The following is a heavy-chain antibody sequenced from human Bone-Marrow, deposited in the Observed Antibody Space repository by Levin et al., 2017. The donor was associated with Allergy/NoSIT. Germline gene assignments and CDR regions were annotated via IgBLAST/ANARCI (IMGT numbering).Heavy chain of an antibody. D-gene: IGHD5-12*01. J-gene: IGHJ5*02. V-gene: IGHV3-21*01. CDR1: GFTFSTYS. CDR3: ARGLEYSGLP. CDR2: ITSSGSYI. Sequence: GGSLRLSCAASGFTFSTYSMNWVRQAPGKRLDWVSSITSSGSYIYYADSVKGRFTISRDNAKNSLYLQMNSLRVADTAVYYCARGLEYSGLPWGQGTLVTVSS.